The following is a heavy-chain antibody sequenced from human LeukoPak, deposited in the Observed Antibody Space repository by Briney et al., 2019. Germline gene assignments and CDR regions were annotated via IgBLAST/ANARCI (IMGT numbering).Heavy chain of an antibody. D-gene: IGHD3-10*01. V-gene: IGHV3-30*18. J-gene: IGHJ4*02. CDR3: AKDVGRGFDY. CDR1: GFTFSSYG. Sequence: TGGSLRLSCAASGFTFSSYGMHWVRQAPGKGLEWVATISYDGSNKYYADSVKGRFTISKDNSKNTLYLQMNSLRAEDTAVYYCAKDVGRGFDYWGQGTLVTVSS. CDR2: ISYDGSNK.